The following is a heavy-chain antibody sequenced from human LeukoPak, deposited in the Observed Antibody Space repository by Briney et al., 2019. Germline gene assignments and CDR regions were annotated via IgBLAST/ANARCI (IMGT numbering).Heavy chain of an antibody. V-gene: IGHV1-2*02. CDR1: GYTFTDYY. J-gene: IGHJ4*02. D-gene: IGHD3-3*01. CDR2: IDPDGGGT. CDR3: ARVSGRSGPFEY. Sequence: ASVKVSCKASGYTFTDYYMHWVRQAPGQGLEWMGWIDPDGGGTNYAQMFRGRVTMTRDTSISTAYMELSSLRSDDTAIYYCARVSGRSGPFEYWGQGTLVTVSS.